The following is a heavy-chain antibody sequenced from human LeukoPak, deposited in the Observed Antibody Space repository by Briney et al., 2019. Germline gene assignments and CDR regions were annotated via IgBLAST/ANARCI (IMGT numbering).Heavy chain of an antibody. D-gene: IGHD3-9*01. V-gene: IGHV4-59*01. CDR3: ARVAINGNYDLLTV. CDR1: GGSISGYY. CDR2: IFYSGST. J-gene: IGHJ4*02. Sequence: PSETLSLTCTVSGGSISGYYWSWIRQPPGKGLEWIGYIFYSGSTNYNPSLRSRLTISVDTSKNQLSLKLSSVTAADTAIYYCARVAINGNYDLLTVWGQGTLVTVSS.